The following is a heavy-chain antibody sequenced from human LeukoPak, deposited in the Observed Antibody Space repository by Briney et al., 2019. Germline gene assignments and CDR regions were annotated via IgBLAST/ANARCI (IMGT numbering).Heavy chain of an antibody. Sequence: ASVKGSCKASGYTFTGYYMHWVRQAPGQGLEWMGWINPNSGGTNYAQKFQGRVTMTRDTSISTAYMELSRLRSDDTAVYYCARVREAAAGPNWFDPWGQGTLVTVSS. D-gene: IGHD6-13*01. CDR3: ARVREAAAGPNWFDP. V-gene: IGHV1-2*02. CDR2: INPNSGGT. J-gene: IGHJ5*02. CDR1: GYTFTGYY.